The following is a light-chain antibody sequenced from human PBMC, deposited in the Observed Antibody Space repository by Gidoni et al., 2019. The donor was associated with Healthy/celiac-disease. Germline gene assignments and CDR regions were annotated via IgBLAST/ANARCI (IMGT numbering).Light chain of an antibody. Sequence: EIVMTHFPATLSVSPGERATLTCRASQSDSSNLAWYQQKPGQAPRLLIYGASTRATGIPARFSGSGCGTEFTLTISSLQSEDFAVYYCQQYNNWPRTFGQGTKVEIK. J-gene: IGKJ1*01. V-gene: IGKV3-15*01. CDR3: QQYNNWPRT. CDR1: QSDSSN. CDR2: GAS.